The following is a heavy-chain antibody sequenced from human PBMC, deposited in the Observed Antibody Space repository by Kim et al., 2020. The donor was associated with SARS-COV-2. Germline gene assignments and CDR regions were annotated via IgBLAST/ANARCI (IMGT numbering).Heavy chain of an antibody. CDR2: ISGDGGST. D-gene: IGHD6-19*01. CDR3: AKDGIAVAGYYYYGMDV. Sequence: GGSLRLSCAASGFTFDDYAMHWVRQAPGKGLEWVSLISGDGGSTYYADSVKGRFTISRDNSKNSLYLQMNSLRTEDTALYYCAKDGIAVAGYYYYGMDVWGQGTTVTVSS. V-gene: IGHV3-43*02. J-gene: IGHJ6*02. CDR1: GFTFDDYA.